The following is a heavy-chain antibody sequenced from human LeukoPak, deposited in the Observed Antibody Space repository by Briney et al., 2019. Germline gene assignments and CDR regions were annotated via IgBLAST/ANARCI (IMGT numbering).Heavy chain of an antibody. D-gene: IGHD2-21*01. CDR1: GGSISSRSYY. V-gene: IGHV4-39*01. CDR3: ARLYYGGDSRFPMDV. CDR2: INYSGRT. J-gene: IGHJ6*04. Sequence: SETLSLTCTGTGGSISSRSYYWGWIRQSPEKGLEWVGSINYSGRTHYNPSLKSRVIISVDTSKNQFSLKVSTVTAADTAVYYCARLYYGGDSRFPMDVWGSGTTVIVSS.